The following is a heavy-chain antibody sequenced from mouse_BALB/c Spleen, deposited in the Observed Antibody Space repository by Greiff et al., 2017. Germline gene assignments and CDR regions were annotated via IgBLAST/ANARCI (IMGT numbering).Heavy chain of an antibody. D-gene: IGHD2-4*01. CDR2: ISSGGSYT. V-gene: IGHV5-9-4*01. Sequence: EVKLVESGGGLVKPGGSLKLSCAASGFTFSSYAMSWVRQSPEKRLEWVAEISSGGSYTYYPDTVTGRFTISRDNAKNTLYLEMSSLRSEDTDMYYCSREINKGLDYWGQGTSVTVSS. J-gene: IGHJ4*01. CDR1: GFTFSSYA. CDR3: SREINKGLDY.